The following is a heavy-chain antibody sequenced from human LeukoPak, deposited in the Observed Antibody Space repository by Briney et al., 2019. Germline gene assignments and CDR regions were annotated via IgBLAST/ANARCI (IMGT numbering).Heavy chain of an antibody. CDR2: IYYSGST. CDR3: ARVNGSGSYYIVYYYYYMDV. V-gene: IGHV4-39*07. D-gene: IGHD3-10*01. Sequence: PSETLSLTCTVSGGSISSSSYYWGWIRQPPGKGLEWIGSIYYSGSTYYNPSLKSRVTISVDTSKNQFSLKLSSVTAADTAVYYCARVNGSGSYYIVYYYYYMDVWGKGTTVTVSS. J-gene: IGHJ6*03. CDR1: GGSISSSSYY.